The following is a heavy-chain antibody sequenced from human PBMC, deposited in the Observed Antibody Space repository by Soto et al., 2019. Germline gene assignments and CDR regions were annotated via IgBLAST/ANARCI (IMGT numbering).Heavy chain of an antibody. CDR2: ISWNSGSI. V-gene: IGHV3-9*01. D-gene: IGHD1-26*01. J-gene: IGHJ2*01. CDR1: GFTFDDYA. CDR3: AKNPSGSYLNWYFDL. Sequence: EEQLVESGGGLVQPGRSLRLSCAASGFTFDDYAMHWVRQAPGKGLEWVSGISWNSGSIDYADSVKGRFTISRDNAKNSLSLQMNSLRAEDTALYYCAKNPSGSYLNWYFDLWGRGTLVTVTS.